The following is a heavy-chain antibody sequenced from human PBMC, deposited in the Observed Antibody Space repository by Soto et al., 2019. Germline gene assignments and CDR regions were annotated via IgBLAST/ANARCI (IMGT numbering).Heavy chain of an antibody. CDR2: SRNKANSYTT. Sequence: GGSLRLSCEASGFTFSDHYIDWVRQAPGKGLEWVGRSRNKANSYTTEYAASVKGRFTFSRDDSKNSLHLQMNSLKTEDTATYYCARISRNYFPDYWGQGTLVTVSS. J-gene: IGHJ4*02. D-gene: IGHD1-7*01. CDR1: GFTFSDHY. V-gene: IGHV3-72*01. CDR3: ARISRNYFPDY.